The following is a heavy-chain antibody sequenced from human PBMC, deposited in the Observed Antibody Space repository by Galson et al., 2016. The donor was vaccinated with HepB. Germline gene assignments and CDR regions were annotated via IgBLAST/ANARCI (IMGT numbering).Heavy chain of an antibody. Sequence: SVKVSCKASGFTFTIYSMEWVRQAPGKGLEWMAWISTNSGNTNYAQNLQGRVTLTTDTSTSTAYMELRSLRSDDTAVYYCAKDVRYAFEMWGQGTMVTV. CDR2: ISTNSGNT. V-gene: IGHV1-18*04. J-gene: IGHJ3*02. CDR3: AKDVRYAFEM. CDR1: GFTFTIYS.